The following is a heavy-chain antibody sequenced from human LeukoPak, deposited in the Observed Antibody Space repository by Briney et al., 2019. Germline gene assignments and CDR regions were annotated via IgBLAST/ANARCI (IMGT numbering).Heavy chain of an antibody. CDR2: IYYSGST. D-gene: IGHD2-8*01. CDR1: GGSVSSGSYY. CDR3: ARGGIVLMVYAMPPHGMDV. V-gene: IGHV4-61*01. J-gene: IGHJ6*02. Sequence: SETLSLTCTVSGGSVSSGSYYWSWIRQPPGKGLEWIGYIYYSGSTNYNPSLKSRVTISVDTSKNQFSLKLSSVTAADTAVYYCARGGIVLMVYAMPPHGMDVWGQGTTVTVSS.